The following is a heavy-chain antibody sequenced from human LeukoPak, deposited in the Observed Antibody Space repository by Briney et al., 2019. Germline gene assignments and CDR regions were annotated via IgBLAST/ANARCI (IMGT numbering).Heavy chain of an antibody. CDR1: GFSVSRNY. J-gene: IGHJ4*02. CDR3: ARDNYYGSGSYFDY. V-gene: IGHV3-53*01. CDR2: IYSGGST. Sequence: PGGSLRLSCAASGFSVSRNYMTWVRQAPGEGLEWVSLIYSGGSTSYADSVKGRFTISRDNSKNTLYLQMNSLRAEDTAVYYCARDNYYGSGSYFDYWGQGTLVTVSS. D-gene: IGHD3-10*01.